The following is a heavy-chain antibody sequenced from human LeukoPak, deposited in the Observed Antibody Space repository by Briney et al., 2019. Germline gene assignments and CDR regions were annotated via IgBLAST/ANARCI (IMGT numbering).Heavy chain of an antibody. J-gene: IGHJ6*02. V-gene: IGHV3-23*01. D-gene: IGHD4-23*01. Sequence: GGSLRLSCAASGFTFTNYVMTWVRQAPGKGLEWLSGISVSGADTYYADSVKGRFTISRDNSKNTLYLQMNSLRAEDTAVYYCARDNHPYGGNSGVYYYYGMDVWGQGTTVTVSS. CDR1: GFTFTNYV. CDR2: ISVSGADT. CDR3: ARDNHPYGGNSGVYYYYGMDV.